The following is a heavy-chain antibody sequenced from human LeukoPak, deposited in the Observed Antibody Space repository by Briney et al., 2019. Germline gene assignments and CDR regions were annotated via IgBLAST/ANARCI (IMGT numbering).Heavy chain of an antibody. CDR2: INHSGST. D-gene: IGHD5-24*01. Sequence: SETLSLTCTVYGGSFSGYYWSWIRQPPGKGLEWIGEINHSGSTNYNPSLKSRVTISVDTSKNQFSLKLSSVTAADTAVYYCARGLQRWLRVGWFDPWGQGTLVTVSS. CDR3: ARGLQRWLRVGWFDP. V-gene: IGHV4-34*01. J-gene: IGHJ5*02. CDR1: GGSFSGYY.